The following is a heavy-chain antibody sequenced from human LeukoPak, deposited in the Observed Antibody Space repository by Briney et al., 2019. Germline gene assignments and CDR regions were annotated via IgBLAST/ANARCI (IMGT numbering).Heavy chain of an antibody. J-gene: IGHJ4*02. CDR3: ARVLTYYDFWSGSHPFDY. V-gene: IGHV4-38-2*02. Sequence: SETLSLTCTVSGYSISSGYYWGWIRQPPGKGLEWIGSIYHSGSTNYNPSLKSRVTISVDTSKNQFSLKLSSVTAADTAVYYCARVLTYYDFWSGSHPFDYWGQGTLVTVSS. CDR1: GYSISSGYY. D-gene: IGHD3-3*01. CDR2: IYHSGST.